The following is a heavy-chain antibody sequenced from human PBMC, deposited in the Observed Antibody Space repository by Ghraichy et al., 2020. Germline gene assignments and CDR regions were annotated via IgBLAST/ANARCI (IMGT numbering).Heavy chain of an antibody. V-gene: IGHV3-23*01. Sequence: GGSLRLSCAVSRFTFTNHAMNCVRHAPGKGLEWVSTISGSGDTSYYTDSVKGRFTISRDNSKNTLYLQMNTLTAEDTAIYYCAKSDCGDSGCYLMDYWGQGTLVTVSS. CDR1: RFTFTNHA. J-gene: IGHJ4*02. CDR2: ISGSGDTS. CDR3: AKSDCGDSGCYLMDY. D-gene: IGHD6-19*01.